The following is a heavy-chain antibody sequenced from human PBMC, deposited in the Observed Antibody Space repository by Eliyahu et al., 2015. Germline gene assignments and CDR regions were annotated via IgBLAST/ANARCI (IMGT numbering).Heavy chain of an antibody. CDR3: ARERLAPYYFDH. Sequence: QVQLQESGPGLVKPSETLSLTCIVSGDSVRFGSYYWSWIRQPPGKPLEWIGYIHPAGSTKHSPSLKNRVTISLDTSKNQFSLSLTSVTAADTAVYYCARERLAPYYFDHWGQGTLVTVSS. CDR2: IHPAGST. CDR1: GDSVRFGSYY. V-gene: IGHV4-61*01. J-gene: IGHJ4*02. D-gene: IGHD3-16*01.